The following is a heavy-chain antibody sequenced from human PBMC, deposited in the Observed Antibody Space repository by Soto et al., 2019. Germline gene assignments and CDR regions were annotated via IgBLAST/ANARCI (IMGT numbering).Heavy chain of an antibody. CDR1: GFTCSSYW. CDR2: MNSDGSST. D-gene: IGHD3-3*01. V-gene: IGHV3-74*01. Sequence: GGSLRLSCAASGFTCSSYWMHWVRQAPAKGLVWVSRMNSDGSSTRYADSVKGRFTISRDNAKNTLYLQMNSVRAEHTSVYYCTSSPAYDFWSGYLGYWGQGTLVTVST. CDR3: TSSPAYDFWSGYLGY. J-gene: IGHJ4*02.